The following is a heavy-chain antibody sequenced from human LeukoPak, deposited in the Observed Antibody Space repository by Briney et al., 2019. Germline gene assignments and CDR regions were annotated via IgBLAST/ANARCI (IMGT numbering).Heavy chain of an antibody. CDR3: SRATGLGTPSDY. Sequence: ASVKVSCKASGYTFTDYYIHWVRQAPGQGLEWMGWLNPYSGSTKIAQRFQARVTMSRDTSINTAYMEVSSLRSDDTAVYYCSRATGLGTPSDYWGQETLVTVSS. V-gene: IGHV1-2*02. CDR1: GYTFTDYY. CDR2: LNPYSGST. J-gene: IGHJ4*02. D-gene: IGHD7-27*01.